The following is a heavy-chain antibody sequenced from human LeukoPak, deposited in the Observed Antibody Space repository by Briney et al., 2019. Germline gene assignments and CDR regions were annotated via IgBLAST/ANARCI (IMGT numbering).Heavy chain of an antibody. V-gene: IGHV4-4*07. D-gene: IGHD4/OR15-4a*01. CDR1: GGSISSYY. J-gene: IGHJ4*02. CDR2: IYTSGST. CDR3: ARTDLTGFDY. Sequence: ASETLSLTCTVSGGSISSYYWSWIRQPAGKGLEWIGRIYTSGSTNYNPSLKSRVTISVDKSKNQFSLKLSSVTAADTAVYYCARTDLTGFDYWGQGTLVTVSS.